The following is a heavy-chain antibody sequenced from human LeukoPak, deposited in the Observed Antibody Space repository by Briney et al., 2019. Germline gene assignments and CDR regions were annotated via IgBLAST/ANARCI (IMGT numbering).Heavy chain of an antibody. V-gene: IGHV3-30*04. Sequence: PGGSLRLSCAASGFTFSTYAMHWVRQAPGKGLEWVALISYDGSDKYYADSVKGRFTSSRDNSKNTLFLQINSLRAEDTAVYYCAGRWHYYVSGSYYRDYWGQGTLVTVSS. D-gene: IGHD3-10*01. J-gene: IGHJ4*02. CDR1: GFTFSTYA. CDR3: AGRWHYYVSGSYYRDY. CDR2: ISYDGSDK.